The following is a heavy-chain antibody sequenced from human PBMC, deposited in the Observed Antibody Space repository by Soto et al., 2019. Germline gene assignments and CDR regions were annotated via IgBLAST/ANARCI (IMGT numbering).Heavy chain of an antibody. V-gene: IGHV1-69*13. CDR3: ARDIGDYYDSSGFDY. D-gene: IGHD3-22*01. Sequence: SVKVSCKASGGTFSSYAISWVRQAPGQGLEWMGGIIPIFGTANYAQKFQGRVTITADESTSTAYMELSSLRSEDTAVYYCARDIGDYYDSSGFDYWGQGTLVTVSS. CDR1: GGTFSSYA. CDR2: IIPIFGTA. J-gene: IGHJ4*02.